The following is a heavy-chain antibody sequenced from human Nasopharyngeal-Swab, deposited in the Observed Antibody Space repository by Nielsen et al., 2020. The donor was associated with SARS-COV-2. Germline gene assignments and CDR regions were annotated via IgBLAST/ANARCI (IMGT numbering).Heavy chain of an antibody. CDR3: ARDHSYYDSNGYYFDY. V-gene: IGHV4-59*01. Sequence: SETLSLTCTVSGGSINTYYWSWIRPPPGKGLEWIGYIHSSGTPNYNPSLKSRVTMSVDTSKNQFSLMLTSVIAADTAVYYCARDHSYYDSNGYYFDYWGLGTLVTVSS. D-gene: IGHD3-22*01. CDR1: GGSINTYY. CDR2: IHSSGTP. J-gene: IGHJ4*02.